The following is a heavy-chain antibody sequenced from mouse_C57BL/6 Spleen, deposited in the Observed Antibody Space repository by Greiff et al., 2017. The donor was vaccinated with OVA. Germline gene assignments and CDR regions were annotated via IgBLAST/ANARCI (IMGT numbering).Heavy chain of an antibody. D-gene: IGHD2-5*01. J-gene: IGHJ3*01. Sequence: VQLQQSGPELVKPGASVKIPCKASGYTFTDYNMDWVKQSHGKSLEWIGDINPNNGSTIYNQKFKGKATLTVDKSSSTAYMELRSLTSEDTAVYYCAREGAYYSNYGLAYWGQGTLVTVSA. CDR3: AREGAYYSNYGLAY. V-gene: IGHV1-18*01. CDR1: GYTFTDYN. CDR2: INPNNGST.